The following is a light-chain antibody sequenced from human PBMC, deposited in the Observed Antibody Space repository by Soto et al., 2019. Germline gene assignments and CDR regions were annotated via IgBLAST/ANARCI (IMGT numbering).Light chain of an antibody. Sequence: EIVMTQSPATLSVSPGERATLSCRASQSVSSNLAWYQQKPGQAPSLLIYGASTRATAIPARFSGSGSGTEFTLTISSLQSEDVAVYYCQQYNSWPPWTFGQGTKVEIK. V-gene: IGKV3-15*01. CDR2: GAS. CDR1: QSVSSN. J-gene: IGKJ1*01. CDR3: QQYNSWPPWT.